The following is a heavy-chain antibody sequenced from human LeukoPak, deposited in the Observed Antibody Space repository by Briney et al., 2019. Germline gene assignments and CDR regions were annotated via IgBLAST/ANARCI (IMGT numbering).Heavy chain of an antibody. CDR1: GYTFTSYG. CDR3: ARLDDSSGYSLYYFDY. D-gene: IGHD3-22*01. CDR2: ISAYNGNT. V-gene: IGHV1-18*01. J-gene: IGHJ4*02. Sequence: ASVKVSCKASGYTFTSYGISWVRQAPGQGLEWMGWISAYNGNTNYAQKLQGRVTMTTDTSTSTAYMELRSLRSDDTAVYYCARLDDSSGYSLYYFDYWGQGTLVTVSS.